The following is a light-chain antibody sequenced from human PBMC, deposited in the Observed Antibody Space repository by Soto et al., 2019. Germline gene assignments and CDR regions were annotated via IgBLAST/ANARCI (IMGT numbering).Light chain of an antibody. V-gene: IGKV3-20*01. CDR3: QQYGSSLGA. Sequence: EIVLTQSPGTLSLSPGERATLSCRASQSVSSSYLAWYQQKPGQAPRLLIYGASSRATGIPDRFGGSGSGTDFTLTISRLEPEDFAVYYCQQYGSSLGAFGPGTKVDIK. J-gene: IGKJ3*01. CDR1: QSVSSSY. CDR2: GAS.